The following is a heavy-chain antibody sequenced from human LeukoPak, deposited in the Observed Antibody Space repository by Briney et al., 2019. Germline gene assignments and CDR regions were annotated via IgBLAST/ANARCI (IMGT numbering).Heavy chain of an antibody. D-gene: IGHD1-7*01. Sequence: ASVKVSCKASGYTFTGYYMHWVRQAPGQGLEWMGWINPNSGGTNYAQKFQGRVTMTRDTSISTAYMELSRLISDDTAVYYCARKHVYNWNYAMFDYWGQGTLVTVSS. CDR3: ARKHVYNWNYAMFDY. CDR2: INPNSGGT. J-gene: IGHJ4*02. CDR1: GYTFTGYY. V-gene: IGHV1-2*02.